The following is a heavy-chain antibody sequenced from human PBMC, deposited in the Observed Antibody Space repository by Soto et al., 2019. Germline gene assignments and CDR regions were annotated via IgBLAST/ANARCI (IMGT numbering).Heavy chain of an antibody. D-gene: IGHD5-12*01. CDR2: ISWNSGSI. Sequence: PGGSLRLSCGASGFTFYYYAMHWVRQAPGKGLEWVSGISWNSGSIGYADSVKGRFTISRDNAKNSLYLQMNSLRAEDTALYYCANLAPNIEDDAFDIWGQGTMVTVSS. V-gene: IGHV3-9*01. CDR1: GFTFYYYA. J-gene: IGHJ3*02. CDR3: ANLAPNIEDDAFDI.